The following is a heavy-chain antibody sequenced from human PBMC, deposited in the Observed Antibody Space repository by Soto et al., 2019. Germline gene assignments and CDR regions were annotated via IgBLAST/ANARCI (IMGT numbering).Heavy chain of an antibody. D-gene: IGHD6-13*01. CDR1: GGSFSGYY. CDR2: INHSGST. V-gene: IGHV4-34*01. Sequence: PSETLSLTCAVYGGSFSGYYWSWIRQPPGKGLEWIGEINHSGSTNYNPSLKSRVTISVDTSQNHFSLKLSSVTVADRALYYCARVQYSSSSPPIDPWGQGTLVTVSS. CDR3: ARVQYSSSSPPIDP. J-gene: IGHJ5*02.